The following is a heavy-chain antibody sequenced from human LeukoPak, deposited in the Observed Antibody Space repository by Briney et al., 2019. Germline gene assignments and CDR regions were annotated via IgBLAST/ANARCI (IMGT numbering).Heavy chain of an antibody. CDR1: GGSISSTNYY. CDR3: AREHKFDWLFSTHIYYYMDV. V-gene: IGHV4-39*07. CDR2: IYYSGST. Sequence: SETLSLTCTVSGGSISSTNYYWGWIRQPPGKGLEWIGSIYYSGSTNYNPSLKSRVTISVDKSKNQFSLKLSSVTAADTAVYYCAREHKFDWLFSTHIYYYMDVWGKGTTVTVSS. D-gene: IGHD3-9*01. J-gene: IGHJ6*03.